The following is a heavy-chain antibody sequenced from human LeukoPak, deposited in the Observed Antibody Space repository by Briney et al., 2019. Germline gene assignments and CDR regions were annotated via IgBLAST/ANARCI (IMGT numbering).Heavy chain of an antibody. V-gene: IGHV3-30-3*01. CDR3: ARAGTATTIFGVVISWFDP. D-gene: IGHD3-3*01. J-gene: IGHJ5*02. Sequence: GGSLRLSCAASGFTFSSYAMHWVRQAPGKGLEWVAVISYDGSNKYYADSVKGRFTISRDNSKNTLYLQMNSLRAEDTAVYYCARAGTATTIFGVVISWFDPWGQGPLVTVSS. CDR2: ISYDGSNK. CDR1: GFTFSSYA.